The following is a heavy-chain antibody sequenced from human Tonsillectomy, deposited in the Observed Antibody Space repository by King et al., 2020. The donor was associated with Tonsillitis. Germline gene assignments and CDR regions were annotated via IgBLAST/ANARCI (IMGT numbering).Heavy chain of an antibody. Sequence: QLVQSGGGVVRPGGSLRLSCAASGFTFGDYGMSWVRQAPGKGLEWVSGINWNGGSTGYADSVKGRFTISRDNAKNSLYLQMNSLRAEDTALYYCAREGLRHYYDSSGYGYWDQGTLVTVSS. CDR2: INWNGGST. V-gene: IGHV3-20*04. CDR3: AREGLRHYYDSSGYGY. J-gene: IGHJ4*02. CDR1: GFTFGDYG. D-gene: IGHD3-22*01.